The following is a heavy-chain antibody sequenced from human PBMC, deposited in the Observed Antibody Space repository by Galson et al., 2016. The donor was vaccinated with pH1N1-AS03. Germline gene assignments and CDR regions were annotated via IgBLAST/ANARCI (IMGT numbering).Heavy chain of an antibody. J-gene: IGHJ3*01. D-gene: IGHD7-27*01. Sequence: QSGAEVKKPGDSLKISCKSSGYGFNGYWTGWVRQMPGKGLEWMGIIFPGDSDIRYGPSLRGQVTISADKSISTAYLQWTSLEASDTAIYFCARPSPLGIPGRKGLYAFDLWGQGTKVTVSS. CDR1: GYGFNGYW. CDR2: IFPGDSDI. CDR3: ARPSPLGIPGRKGLYAFDL. V-gene: IGHV5-51*03.